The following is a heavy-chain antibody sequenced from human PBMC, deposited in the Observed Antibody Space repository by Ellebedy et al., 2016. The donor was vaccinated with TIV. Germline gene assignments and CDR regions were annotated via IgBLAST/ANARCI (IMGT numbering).Heavy chain of an antibody. CDR2: INSDGSSI. CDR1: GFTFSSYW. D-gene: IGHD6-6*01. V-gene: IGHV3-74*01. J-gene: IGHJ4*02. Sequence: PGGSLRLSCAASGFTFSSYWMHWVRQAPGKGLVWFSRINSDGSSISYADSVKGRFTISRDNAKNTVYLQMNSLRAEDTAVYSCVRAPEQFANDYWGQGTLVTVSS. CDR3: VRAPEQFANDY.